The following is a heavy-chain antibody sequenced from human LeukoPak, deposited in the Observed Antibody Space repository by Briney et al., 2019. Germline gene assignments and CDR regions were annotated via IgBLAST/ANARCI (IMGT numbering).Heavy chain of an antibody. V-gene: IGHV3-33*08. CDR3: ARDYGDSTVFDY. Sequence: GGSLRLSCAASGFTFSSYAMSWVRQAPGKGLEWVAVIWYDGSNKYYADSVKGRFTISRDNSKNTLYLQMNSLRAEDTAVYYCARDYGDSTVFDYWGQGTLVTVSS. D-gene: IGHD4-17*01. J-gene: IGHJ4*02. CDR1: GFTFSSYA. CDR2: IWYDGSNK.